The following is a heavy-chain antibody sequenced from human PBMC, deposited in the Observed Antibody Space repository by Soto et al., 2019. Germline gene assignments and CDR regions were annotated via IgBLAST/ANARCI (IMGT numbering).Heavy chain of an antibody. V-gene: IGHV3-53*01. CDR1: GFTVSSNY. CDR3: ARGGPDYGDYIGWFDP. CDR2: IYSGGST. Sequence: GGSLRLSCAASGFTVSSNYMSWVRQAPGKGLEWVSVIYSGGSTYYADSVKGRFTISRDNSKNTLYLQMKSLRAEDTAVYYCARGGPDYGDYIGWFDPWGQGTLVTVSS. J-gene: IGHJ5*02. D-gene: IGHD4-17*01.